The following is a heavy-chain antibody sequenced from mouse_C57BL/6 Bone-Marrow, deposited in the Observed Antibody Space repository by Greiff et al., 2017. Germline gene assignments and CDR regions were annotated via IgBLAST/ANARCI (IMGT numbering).Heavy chain of an antibody. CDR3: ARDYYGSSPWFAY. J-gene: IGHJ3*01. D-gene: IGHD1-1*01. Sequence: EVKLMESGGGLVQPGGSLKLSCAASGFTFSDYYMYWVRQTPEKRLEWVAYISNGGGSTYYPDTVKGRFTISRDNAKNTLYLQMSRLKSEDTAMYYCARDYYGSSPWFAYWGQGTLVTVSA. CDR2: ISNGGGST. CDR1: GFTFSDYY. V-gene: IGHV5-12*01.